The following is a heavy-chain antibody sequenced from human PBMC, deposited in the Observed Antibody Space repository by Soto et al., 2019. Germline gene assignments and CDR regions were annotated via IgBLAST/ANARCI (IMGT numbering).Heavy chain of an antibody. J-gene: IGHJ4*02. CDR2: IIPIFGTA. D-gene: IGHD6-13*01. V-gene: IGHV1-69*13. CDR3: GIDRGGWQQLPFAY. CDR1: GGTFSSYA. Sequence: SVKVSCKASGGTFSSYAISWVRQAPGQGLEWMGGIIPIFGTANYAQKFQGRVTITADESTSTAYMELSSLRSEDTAVYYCGIDRGGWQQLPFAYWGQGTLVTVSS.